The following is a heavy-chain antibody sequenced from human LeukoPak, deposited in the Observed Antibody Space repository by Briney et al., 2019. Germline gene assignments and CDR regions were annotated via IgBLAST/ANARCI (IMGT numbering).Heavy chain of an antibody. CDR3: ARESGDVYNSDY. Sequence: SETLSLTCAVYGGPFSGYYWSWIRQPPGKGLEWIGEINHSGSTNYNPSLKSRVTISVDTSKNQFSLKLSSVTAADTAVYYCARESGDVYNSDYWGQGTLVTVSS. CDR1: GGPFSGYY. J-gene: IGHJ4*02. D-gene: IGHD1-1*01. V-gene: IGHV4-34*01. CDR2: INHSGST.